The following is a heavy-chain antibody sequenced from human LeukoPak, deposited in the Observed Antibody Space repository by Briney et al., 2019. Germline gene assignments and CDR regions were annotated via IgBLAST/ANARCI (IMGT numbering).Heavy chain of an antibody. CDR2: IKQDGREK. V-gene: IGHV3-7*01. D-gene: IGHD2-15*01. CDR1: GFTFSSYW. Sequence: GGSLRLSCAASGFTFSSYWMSWVRQAPGKGLEWVANIKQDGREKYYVDSGKGRFTISRDNAKNSLYLQMNSLRAEDTAGYYCASDRSGGSCYECWFDPWGQGTLVTVSS. J-gene: IGHJ5*02. CDR3: ASDRSGGSCYECWFDP.